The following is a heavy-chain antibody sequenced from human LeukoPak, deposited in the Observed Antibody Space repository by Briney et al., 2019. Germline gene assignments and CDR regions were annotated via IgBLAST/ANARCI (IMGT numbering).Heavy chain of an antibody. V-gene: IGHV1-2*02. J-gene: IGHJ6*02. CDR3: ARATRFNPYSAIDA. CDR1: GYTFSDYY. CDR2: INPKSGGT. D-gene: IGHD2-21*01. Sequence: ASVKVSCKSSGYTFSDYYIHWVRQAPGQGLEWMACINPKSGGTNFAQKFQDRVTMTRDTSITTGYMELSGLTSDDTPVYYCARATRFNPYSAIDAWGQGTTVTVSS.